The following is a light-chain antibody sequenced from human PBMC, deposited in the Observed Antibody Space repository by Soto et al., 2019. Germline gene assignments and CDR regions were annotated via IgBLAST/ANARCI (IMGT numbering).Light chain of an antibody. J-gene: IGKJ4*01. CDR3: QQRSDWPLT. CDR2: GAS. CDR1: QSVSSN. Sequence: EIVMTQSPATLPVSPGERATLSCRASQSVSSNLAWYQQKPGQAPRFLIYGASTRATGIPARFSGSGFGTDFTLTISSLEPEDFAVYYCQQRSDWPLTFGGGTKVDIK. V-gene: IGKV3-15*01.